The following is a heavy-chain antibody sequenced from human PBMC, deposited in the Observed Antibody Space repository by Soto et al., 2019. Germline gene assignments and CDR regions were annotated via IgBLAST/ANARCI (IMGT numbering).Heavy chain of an antibody. CDR1: GYTFTSYA. J-gene: IGHJ3*02. CDR2: INAGNGNT. V-gene: IGHV1-3*01. D-gene: IGHD5-18*01. Sequence: ASVKVSCKASGYTFTSYAMHWVRQAPGQRLEWMGWINAGNGNTKYSQKFQGRVTITRDTSASTAYMELSSLRSEDTAVYYCAKDSGYSYGYDAFDIWGQGTMVT. CDR3: AKDSGYSYGYDAFDI.